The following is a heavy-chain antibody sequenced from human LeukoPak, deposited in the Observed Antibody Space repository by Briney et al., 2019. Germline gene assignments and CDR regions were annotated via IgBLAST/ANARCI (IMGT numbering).Heavy chain of an antibody. CDR3: ARGMVISGSSDY. J-gene: IGHJ4*02. CDR1: GFTFSSYS. Sequence: GGSLSLSCAASGFTFSSYSMNWVRQAPGKGLEWVSYISSSSSYIYYADSVKGRFTISRDNAKNSLYLQMNSLRAEDTAVYYCARGMVISGSSDYWGQGTLVTVSS. D-gene: IGHD3-3*01. CDR2: ISSSSSYI. V-gene: IGHV3-21*05.